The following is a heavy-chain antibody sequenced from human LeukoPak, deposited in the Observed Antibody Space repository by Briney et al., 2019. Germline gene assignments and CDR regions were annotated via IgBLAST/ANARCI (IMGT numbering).Heavy chain of an antibody. J-gene: IGHJ5*02. D-gene: IGHD2-15*01. CDR2: INPSGGST. V-gene: IGHV1-46*01. Sequence: ASVKVSCKASGGTFSSYAISWVRQAPGQGLEWMGIINPSGGSTSYAQKFQGRVTMTRDTSTGTVYMELSSLRSEDTAVYYCARAPPDCSGGSCYSSDWFDPWGQGTLVTVSS. CDR1: GGTFSSYA. CDR3: ARAPPDCSGGSCYSSDWFDP.